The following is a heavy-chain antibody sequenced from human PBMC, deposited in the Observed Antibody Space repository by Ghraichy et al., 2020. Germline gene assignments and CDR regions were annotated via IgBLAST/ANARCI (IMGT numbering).Heavy chain of an antibody. CDR3: ARRNPRGYYYYMDV. J-gene: IGHJ6*03. CDR1: GGSISSSSYY. Sequence: SKTLSLTCTVSGGSISSSSYYWGWIRQPPGKGLEWIGSIYYSGSTYYNPSLKSRVTISVDTSKNQFSLKLSSVTAADTAVYYCARRNPRGYYYYMDVWGKGTTVTVSS. D-gene: IGHD1-14*01. CDR2: IYYSGST. V-gene: IGHV4-39*01.